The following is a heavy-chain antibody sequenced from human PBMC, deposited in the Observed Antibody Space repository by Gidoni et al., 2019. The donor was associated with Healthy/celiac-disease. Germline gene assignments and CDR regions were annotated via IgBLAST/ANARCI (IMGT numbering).Heavy chain of an antibody. D-gene: IGHD6-13*01. Sequence: QVQLQQWDAGLLKPSETLSLTCAVSGGSFSGYYWSWIRQPPGKGLEWIGEINHSGSTNYNPSLKSRVTISVDTSKNQFSLKLSSVTAADTAVYYCARGLGIAAAGRVFGWFDPWGQGTLVTVSS. CDR2: INHSGST. CDR3: ARGLGIAAAGRVFGWFDP. V-gene: IGHV4-34*01. J-gene: IGHJ5*02. CDR1: GGSFSGYY.